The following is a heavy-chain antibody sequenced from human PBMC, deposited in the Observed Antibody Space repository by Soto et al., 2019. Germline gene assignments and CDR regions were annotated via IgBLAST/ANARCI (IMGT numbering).Heavy chain of an antibody. CDR3: ARRWGPTFDF. J-gene: IGHJ4*02. Sequence: TETLSLTCAVYGGSFSGYYWSWIRQPPGKGLEWIGYIYYSGSTNYNPSLKSRVTISVDTSKNQFSLKLSSVTAADTAVYYCARRWGPTFDFCGQXSLVTVSS. V-gene: IGHV4-59*01. CDR1: GGSFSGYY. D-gene: IGHD1-26*01. CDR2: IYYSGST.